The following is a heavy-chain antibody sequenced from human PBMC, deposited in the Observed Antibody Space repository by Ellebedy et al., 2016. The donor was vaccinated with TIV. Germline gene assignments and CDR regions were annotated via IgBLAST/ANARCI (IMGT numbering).Heavy chain of an antibody. D-gene: IGHD4-17*01. CDR2: THYSGTT. CDR1: GISIGRSF. CDR3: ARRLHYGDWYFDP. Sequence: MPSETLSLTCTVSGISIGRSFWNWIRQSPAKGLEWIGYTHYSGTTTYSPSLKIRVTMSVDTSKNQFSLRLTSATAADTAVYYCARRLHYGDWYFDPWGRGTLVTVSS. V-gene: IGHV4-59*01. J-gene: IGHJ2*01.